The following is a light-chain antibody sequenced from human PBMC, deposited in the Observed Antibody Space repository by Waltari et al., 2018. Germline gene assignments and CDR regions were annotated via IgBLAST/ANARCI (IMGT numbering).Light chain of an antibody. CDR2: KVS. Sequence: DVVMTQSPLSLPVTLGQPASLSCRSSQSLVHGAGNIYLRWFQQRPGQSPRRLIYKVSNRDSGVPDRFSGSGSDTDFTLKISMVEAEDIAIYYCLQGVHWPRSFGQGTRVEIE. CDR1: QSLVHGAGNIY. V-gene: IGKV2-30*02. CDR3: LQGVHWPRS. J-gene: IGKJ1*01.